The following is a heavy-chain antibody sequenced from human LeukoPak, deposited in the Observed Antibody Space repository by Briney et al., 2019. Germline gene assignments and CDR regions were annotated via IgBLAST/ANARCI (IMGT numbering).Heavy chain of an antibody. Sequence: TGGFLRLSCAASGFTFSSYAMHWVRQAPGKGLEWVAVISYDGSNKYYADSVKGRFTISRDNSKNTLYLQMNSLRAEDTAVYYCARVWVYCSSTSCYVDYWGQGTLVTVSS. V-gene: IGHV3-30-3*01. CDR3: ARVWVYCSSTSCYVDY. CDR1: GFTFSSYA. D-gene: IGHD2-2*01. CDR2: ISYDGSNK. J-gene: IGHJ4*02.